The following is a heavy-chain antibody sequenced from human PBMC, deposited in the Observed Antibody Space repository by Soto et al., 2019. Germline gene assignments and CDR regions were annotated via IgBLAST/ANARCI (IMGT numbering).Heavy chain of an antibody. CDR1: GYTFSAYY. V-gene: IGHV1-2*03. D-gene: IGHD1-26*01. CDR3: MRGGWGDSPIDY. Sequence: QVYLLQSGAEVKKVGASVTVSCKTSGYTFSAYYVHWAPRAPGRGFQWLGWINPSNEVTTFSEFFQGRITMTRDTSTNTVHMELNRLTSDDTAVYYCMRGGWGDSPIDYWGQGTQVTVSS. J-gene: IGHJ4*02. CDR2: INPSNEVT.